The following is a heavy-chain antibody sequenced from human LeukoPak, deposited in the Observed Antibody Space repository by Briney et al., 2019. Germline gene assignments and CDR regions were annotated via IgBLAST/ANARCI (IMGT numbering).Heavy chain of an antibody. CDR2: ISYDGSNK. D-gene: IGHD3-10*01. CDR1: GFTFSSYG. Sequence: GGSLRLSCAASGFTFSSYGMHWVRQAPGKGLEWVAVISYDGSNKYYADSVKGRFTISRDNSKNTLYLQMNSLRAEDTAVYYCAKIGKKKDYYGSGSYYTYFDYWGQGTLVTVSS. J-gene: IGHJ4*02. CDR3: AKIGKKKDYYGSGSYYTYFDY. V-gene: IGHV3-30*18.